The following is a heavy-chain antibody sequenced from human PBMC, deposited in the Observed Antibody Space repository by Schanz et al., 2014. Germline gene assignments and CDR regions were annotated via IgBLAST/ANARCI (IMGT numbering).Heavy chain of an antibody. V-gene: IGHV3-23*04. CDR2: ISWNSGTI. D-gene: IGHD3-22*01. CDR1: GFTFSSYA. J-gene: IGHJ4*02. Sequence: EVQLVESGGGLVQPVGSLRLSCTASGFTFSSYAMSWVRQAPGKGLEWVSVISWNSGTIGYADSVKGRFTISRDNSKNTLYLQMNSLRAEDTAVYYCAKDRSWDYDSSGYFDYWGQGTLVTVSS. CDR3: AKDRSWDYDSSGYFDY.